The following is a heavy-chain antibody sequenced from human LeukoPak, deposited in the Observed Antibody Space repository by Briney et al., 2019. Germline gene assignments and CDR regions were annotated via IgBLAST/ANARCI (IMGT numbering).Heavy chain of an antibody. D-gene: IGHD4-17*01. V-gene: IGHV3-33*01. CDR3: ARDHGDPYHFDY. CDR2: IWYDGSNK. J-gene: IGHJ4*02. Sequence: PGRSLRLSCAASGFTFSSYGMHWVRQAPGKGLEWVAVIWYDGSNKYYPDSVEGRFTISRDNSKNTLYLQMNSLRAEDTVVYYCARDHGDPYHFDYWGQGTLVTVSS. CDR1: GFTFSSYG.